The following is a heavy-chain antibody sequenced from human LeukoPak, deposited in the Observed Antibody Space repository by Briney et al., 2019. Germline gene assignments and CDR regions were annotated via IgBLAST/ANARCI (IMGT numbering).Heavy chain of an antibody. Sequence: ASVKVSCKASGYTFTSYGISWVRQAPGQGLEWMGRIIPIFGTANYAQKFQGRVTITTDESTSTAYMELSSLRSEDTAVYYCARALRYYGSYYFDYWGQGTLVTVSS. CDR3: ARALRYYGSYYFDY. D-gene: IGHD3-10*01. J-gene: IGHJ4*02. V-gene: IGHV1-69*05. CDR2: IIPIFGTA. CDR1: GYTFTSYG.